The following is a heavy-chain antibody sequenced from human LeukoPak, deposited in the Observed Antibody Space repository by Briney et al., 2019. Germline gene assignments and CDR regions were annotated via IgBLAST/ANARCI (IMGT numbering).Heavy chain of an antibody. CDR3: AREDCSSTSCYGGDWFDP. Sequence: GASVKVSCKASGYTFTSYGISWVRQAPGQGLEWMGWISAYNGNTNYAQKFQGRVTMTRDTSTSTVYMELSSLRSEDTAVYYCAREDCSSTSCYGGDWFDPWGQGTLVTVSS. CDR1: GYTFTSYG. D-gene: IGHD2-2*01. V-gene: IGHV1-18*01. CDR2: ISAYNGNT. J-gene: IGHJ5*02.